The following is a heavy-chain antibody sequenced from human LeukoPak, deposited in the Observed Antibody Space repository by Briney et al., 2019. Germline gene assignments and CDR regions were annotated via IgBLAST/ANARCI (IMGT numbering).Heavy chain of an antibody. Sequence: GESLKISCKGSGYSFTSYWIGWVRQMPGKGLEWMGIIYPGDSDTRYSPSFQGQVTISADKSISTAYLQWSSLKALDTAMYYCARVYSSSSYAVDYWGQGTLVTVSS. CDR1: GYSFTSYW. J-gene: IGHJ4*02. D-gene: IGHD6-13*01. CDR2: IYPGDSDT. CDR3: ARVYSSSSYAVDY. V-gene: IGHV5-51*01.